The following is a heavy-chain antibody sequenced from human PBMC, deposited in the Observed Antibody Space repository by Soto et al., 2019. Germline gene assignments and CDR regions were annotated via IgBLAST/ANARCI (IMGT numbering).Heavy chain of an antibody. CDR3: DRASLQLNFDY. CDR2: IYHSGST. CDR1: GGSISSGGYS. J-gene: IGHJ4*02. Sequence: SETLSLTCAVSGGSISSGGYSWSWIRQPPGKGLEWIGYIYHSGSTYYNPSLKSRVTISVDRSKNQFSLKLSSVTAADTAVYYCDRASLQLNFDYWGQGTLVTVSS. D-gene: IGHD5-18*01. V-gene: IGHV4-30-2*01.